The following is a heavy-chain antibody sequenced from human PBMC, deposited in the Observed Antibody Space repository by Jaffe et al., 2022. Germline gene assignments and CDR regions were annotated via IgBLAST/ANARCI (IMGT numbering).Heavy chain of an antibody. J-gene: IGHJ3*02. CDR3: ARDPWQKVHSRMIDAFDI. V-gene: IGHV1-46*01. Sequence: QVQLVQSGAEVKKPGASVRVSCKTSGYTFSNYYIHWVRQAPGQGLEWVGVINPRAGSTDCAQKFQGRVTMTRDTSTSTAYMDLSSLRSQDTAVYYCARDPWQKVHSRMIDAFDIWGQGTMVTVSS. CDR2: INPRAGST. CDR1: GYTFSNYY. D-gene: IGHD3-16*01.